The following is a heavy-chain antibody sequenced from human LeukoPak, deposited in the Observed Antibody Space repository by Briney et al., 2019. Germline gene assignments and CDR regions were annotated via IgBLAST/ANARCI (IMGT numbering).Heavy chain of an antibody. V-gene: IGHV1-69*01. J-gene: IGHJ5*02. Sequence: SEKVSRTASGCTFSSYAISWVRQAPGQGLEWVGGSIPIFGTANYAQKFQGRVTITADESTSTAYMELSSLRSEDTAVYYWARDRLSVXPGQXMXXLDPWGXGTLVTVSS. D-gene: IGHD1-1*01. CDR1: GCTFSSYA. CDR3: ARDRLSVXPGQXMXXLDP. CDR2: SIPIFGTA.